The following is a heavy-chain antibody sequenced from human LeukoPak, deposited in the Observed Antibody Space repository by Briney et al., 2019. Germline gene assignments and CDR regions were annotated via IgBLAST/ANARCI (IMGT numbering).Heavy chain of an antibody. Sequence: SETLSLTCAVYGGSFSGYYWSWIRQPPGKGLGWIGEINHSGSTNYNPSLKSRVTISVDTSKNQFSLKLSSVTAADTAVYYCARGIPRMWYYYDSSGYYFDYWGQGTLVTVSS. CDR1: GGSFSGYY. V-gene: IGHV4-34*01. D-gene: IGHD3-22*01. J-gene: IGHJ4*02. CDR2: INHSGST. CDR3: ARGIPRMWYYYDSSGYYFDY.